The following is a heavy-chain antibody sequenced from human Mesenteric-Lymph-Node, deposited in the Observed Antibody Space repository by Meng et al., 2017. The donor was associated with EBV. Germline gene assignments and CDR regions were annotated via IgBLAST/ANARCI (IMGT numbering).Heavy chain of an antibody. CDR2: ISPYNGNI. CDR3: ARDVTPMIVVVPNWFDP. J-gene: IGHJ5*02. CDR1: GGTISTYA. V-gene: IGHV1-18*01. Sequence: QVQVVQSGAEVKKPGSSVRFSCQAYGGTISTYAFSWVRQAPGQGLEWMGWISPYNGNINFAQKFQGRVTMTTDTSTSTAYMELRSLRSDDTAVYYCARDVTPMIVVVPNWFDPWGQGTLVTV. D-gene: IGHD3-22*01.